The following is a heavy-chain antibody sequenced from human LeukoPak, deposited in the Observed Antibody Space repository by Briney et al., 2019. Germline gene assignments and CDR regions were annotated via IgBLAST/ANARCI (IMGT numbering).Heavy chain of an antibody. J-gene: IGHJ2*01. V-gene: IGHV4-4*07. CDR1: GGSISSYY. Sequence: SETLSLTCTVSGGSISSYYWSWIRQPAGKGLEWIGRTYTSGSTNYNPSLKSRVTISVDTSKNQFSLNLSSVTAADTAVYYCARAVLRYFDWTSYWYFDLWGRGTLVTVSS. D-gene: IGHD3-9*01. CDR3: ARAVLRYFDWTSYWYFDL. CDR2: TYTSGST.